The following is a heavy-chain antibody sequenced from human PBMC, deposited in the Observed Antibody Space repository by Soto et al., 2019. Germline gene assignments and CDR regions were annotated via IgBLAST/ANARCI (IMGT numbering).Heavy chain of an antibody. V-gene: IGHV1-3*01. D-gene: IGHD3-9*01. CDR1: GYTFTTFP. CDR3: ARVLRYFNRYLSPLGH. J-gene: IGHJ4*02. Sequence: QVQLVQSGAEMKQPGASVKLSCEASGYTFTTFPLHWVRQAPGHGFEWLGWITPGDGNTKYSPKFHDRISITSDTTTNTVYLDLSTLRSEDTAIYYCARVLRYFNRYLSPLGHWGQGTLVAVSS. CDR2: ITPGDGNT.